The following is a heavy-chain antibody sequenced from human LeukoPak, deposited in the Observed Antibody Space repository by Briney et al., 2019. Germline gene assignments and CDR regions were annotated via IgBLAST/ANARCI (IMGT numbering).Heavy chain of an antibody. CDR2: IYYSGST. CDR1: GGSISSYY. Sequence: SETLSLTCTVSGGSISSYYWSWIRQPPGKGLEWIGYIYYSGSTNYNPSLKSRVTISVDTSKNQFSLKLSSVTAANTAVYYCARAPYDSGGYYDYYFDYWGQGTLVTVSS. CDR3: ARAPYDSGGYYDYYFDY. D-gene: IGHD3-22*01. V-gene: IGHV4-59*08. J-gene: IGHJ4*02.